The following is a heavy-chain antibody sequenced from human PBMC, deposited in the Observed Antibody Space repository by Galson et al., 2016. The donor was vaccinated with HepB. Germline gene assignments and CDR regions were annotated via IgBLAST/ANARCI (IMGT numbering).Heavy chain of an antibody. CDR3: ARVDVPAAPGRLRY. CDR2: IDTSSGYI. D-gene: IGHD2-2*01. CDR1: GFRFSNYD. J-gene: IGHJ4*02. Sequence: SLRLSCAASGFRFSNYDMHWVRQAPGKGLEWVSSIDTSSGYIYYADSVKGRFTVSRDNAKNSLYLQMSGLRVEDTALYYCARVDVPAAPGRLRYWGQGTLVAVS. V-gene: IGHV3-21*06.